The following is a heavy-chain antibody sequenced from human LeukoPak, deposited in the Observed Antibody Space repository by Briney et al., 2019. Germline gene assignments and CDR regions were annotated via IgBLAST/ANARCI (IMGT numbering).Heavy chain of an antibody. V-gene: IGHV3-33*01. CDR3: ARQDYGGNSYFDY. CDR2: IWYDGTTR. J-gene: IGHJ4*02. Sequence: GGSLRLSCAASGFTFSRYGIHWVRQAPGKGLEWVAVIWYDGTTRYYADSVKGRFTLSRDNSKNTLYLQMNSLRAEDTAVYYCARQDYGGNSYFDYWGQGTLVTVSS. CDR1: GFTFSRYG. D-gene: IGHD4-23*01.